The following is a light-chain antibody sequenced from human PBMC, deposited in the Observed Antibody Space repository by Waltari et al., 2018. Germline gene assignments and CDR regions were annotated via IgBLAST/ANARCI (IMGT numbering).Light chain of an antibody. CDR1: QSVTTY. CDR3: HQRSSWPLT. V-gene: IGKV3-11*01. Sequence: EIVMTQSPATLSLSSGERATLSCRASQSVTTYLGWIQQKPGQAPRLLIYDASKRATGIPARFSGSGSGTDFTLTISNLEPEDFAIYYCHQRSSWPLTFGGGTRVEI. J-gene: IGKJ4*01. CDR2: DAS.